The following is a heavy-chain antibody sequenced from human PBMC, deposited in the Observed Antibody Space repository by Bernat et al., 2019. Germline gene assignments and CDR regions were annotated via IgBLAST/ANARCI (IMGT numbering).Heavy chain of an antibody. J-gene: IGHJ3*02. CDR3: AKDFGSSPDAFDI. CDR2: ISYDGSNK. CDR1: GFTFSSYG. Sequence: QVQLVESGGGVVQPGRSLRLSCAASGFTFSSYGMHWVRQAPGKGLEWVAVISYDGSNKYYADSVKGRFTISRDNSKNTLYLQMNSLRAEDTAVYYCAKDFGSSPDAFDIWGQGTMVTVSS. D-gene: IGHD2-15*01. V-gene: IGHV3-30*18.